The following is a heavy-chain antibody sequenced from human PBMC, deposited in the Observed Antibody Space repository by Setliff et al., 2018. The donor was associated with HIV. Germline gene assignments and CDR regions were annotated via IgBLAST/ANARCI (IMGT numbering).Heavy chain of an antibody. CDR2: INHSGST. Sequence: SETLSLTCGVSGYSMSSGYYWSWIRQPPGKGLEWIGEINHSGSTNYSPSLKSRVTISLDTSKNQFSLKLSSVTAADTAVYYCAKTVVSTPYVSYYYYMDVWGKGTTVTVSS. V-gene: IGHV4-38-2*01. D-gene: IGHD2-15*01. CDR1: GYSMSSGYY. J-gene: IGHJ6*03. CDR3: AKTVVSTPYVSYYYYMDV.